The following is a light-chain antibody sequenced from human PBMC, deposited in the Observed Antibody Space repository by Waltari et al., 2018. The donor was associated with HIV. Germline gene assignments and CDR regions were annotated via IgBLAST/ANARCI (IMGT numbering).Light chain of an antibody. CDR2: EVN. CDR1: SNEIGGYDF. J-gene: IGLJ3*02. CDR3: SSYAGSDTLGV. V-gene: IGLV2-8*01. Sequence: QSALTQPPSASRAPGQSVTLSCPGSSNEIGGYDFVPWYQQHPGEAPKSVIFEVNRRPSGVPDRFFGSKAGNTASLTVSGLRAEDEAVYFCSSYAGSDTLGVFGGGTKLTVL.